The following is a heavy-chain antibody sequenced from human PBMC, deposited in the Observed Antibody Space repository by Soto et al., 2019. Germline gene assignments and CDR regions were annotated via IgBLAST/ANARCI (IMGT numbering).Heavy chain of an antibody. D-gene: IGHD3-22*01. Sequence: QLQLQESGPGLVKPSETLSLTCTVSGGSISSSSYYWGWIRQPPGKGLEWIGSIYYSGSTYYNPSLKSRVTISVDTSKNQFSLKLSSVTAADTAVYYCAGEAWRGLRGYYDSSGYLFDYWGQGTLVTVSS. CDR1: GGSISSSSYY. CDR3: AGEAWRGLRGYYDSSGYLFDY. CDR2: IYYSGST. V-gene: IGHV4-39*02. J-gene: IGHJ4*02.